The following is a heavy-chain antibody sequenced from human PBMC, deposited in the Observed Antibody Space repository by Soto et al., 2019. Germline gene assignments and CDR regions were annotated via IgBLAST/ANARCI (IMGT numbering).Heavy chain of an antibody. V-gene: IGHV3-30-3*01. J-gene: IGHJ3*02. CDR1: GFTFSSYA. Sequence: PGGSLRLSCAASGFTFSSYAMHWVRQAPGKGLEWVAVISYDGSNKYYADSVKGRFTISRDNSKNTLYLQMNSLRAEDTAVYYCARVNYYDSSGLLAAFDIWGQGTMVTV. D-gene: IGHD3-22*01. CDR3: ARVNYYDSSGLLAAFDI. CDR2: ISYDGSNK.